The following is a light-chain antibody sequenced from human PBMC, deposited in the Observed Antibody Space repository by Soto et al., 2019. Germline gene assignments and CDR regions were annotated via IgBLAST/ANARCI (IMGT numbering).Light chain of an antibody. Sequence: QSVLTQPPSASGTPGQRVTISCSGSSSNIGSNAVNWYQQLPGAAPKLLIYSNNQQPSGVPDRFSGSKSGTSASLAISGLQSEDEADYYCAVWDDSLTVGVFGGGTKLTVL. CDR2: SNN. J-gene: IGLJ3*02. CDR1: SSNIGSNA. CDR3: AVWDDSLTVGV. V-gene: IGLV1-44*01.